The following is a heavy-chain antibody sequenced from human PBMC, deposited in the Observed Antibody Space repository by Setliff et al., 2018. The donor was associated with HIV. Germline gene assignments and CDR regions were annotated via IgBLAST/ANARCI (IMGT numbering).Heavy chain of an antibody. CDR2: ISSSSSYI. CDR3: ATDPYYYDSSGHFDS. J-gene: IGHJ4*02. CDR1: GFTFSSYS. V-gene: IGHV3-21*01. D-gene: IGHD3-22*01. Sequence: PGGSLRLSCAASGFTFSSYSMNWVRQAPGKGLEWVSSISSSSSYIYYADSVKGRFTISRDNAKNSLYLQMNSLRAEDTAVYYCATDPYYYDSSGHFDSWGQGTLVTVS.